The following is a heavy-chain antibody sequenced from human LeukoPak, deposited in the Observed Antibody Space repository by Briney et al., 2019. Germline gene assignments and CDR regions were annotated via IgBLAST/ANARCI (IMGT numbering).Heavy chain of an antibody. CDR3: TTDVNYGDYIYFDY. D-gene: IGHD4-17*01. V-gene: IGHV3-15*01. CDR2: IKSKTDGGTT. J-gene: IGHJ4*02. CDR1: GFTFSSAW. Sequence: KTGGSLRLSCAASGFTFSSAWMSWVRQAPGKGLEWVGRIKSKTDGGTTDYAAPVEGRFTISRDDSKNTLYLQMNSLKTEDTAVYYCTTDVNYGDYIYFDYWGQGTLVTVSS.